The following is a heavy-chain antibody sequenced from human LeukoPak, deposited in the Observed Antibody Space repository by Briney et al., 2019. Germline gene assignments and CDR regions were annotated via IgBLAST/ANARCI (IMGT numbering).Heavy chain of an antibody. CDR1: GGSISTSSTYH. D-gene: IGHD5-18*01. J-gene: IGHJ4*02. CDR2: IYYTGNT. Sequence: SETLSLTCAVSGGSISTSSTYHWGWIRQPPGKGLEWIGSIYYTGNTYYNPSLKSRVTIFVDMSKNQFSLKLSSVTAADTAVYYCARGERGYSYGTGFDYWGQGTLVTVSS. V-gene: IGHV4-39*01. CDR3: ARGERGYSYGTGFDY.